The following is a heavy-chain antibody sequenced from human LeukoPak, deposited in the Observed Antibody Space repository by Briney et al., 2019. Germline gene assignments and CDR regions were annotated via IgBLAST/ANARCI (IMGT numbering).Heavy chain of an antibody. V-gene: IGHV4-34*01. Sequence: SETLSLTCAVYGGSFSGYYWSWIRQPPGKGLEWIGEINHSGSTNYNPSLKSRFTISVDTPKNQFSLKLSSVTAADTAVYYCARGKNRRSMVRGALNWFDPWGQGTLVTVSS. CDR1: GGSFSGYY. D-gene: IGHD3-10*01. J-gene: IGHJ5*02. CDR3: ARGKNRRSMVRGALNWFDP. CDR2: INHSGST.